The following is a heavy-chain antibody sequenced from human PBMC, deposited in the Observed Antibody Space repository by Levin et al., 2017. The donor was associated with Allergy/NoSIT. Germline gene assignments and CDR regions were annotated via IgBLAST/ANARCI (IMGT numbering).Heavy chain of an antibody. CDR2: IYWDDDK. D-gene: IGHD6-19*01. CDR3: AHSRAVAGLMRSPYNWFDP. J-gene: IGHJ5*02. V-gene: IGHV2-5*02. Sequence: SGPTLVKPTQTLTLTCTFSGFSLSTSGVGVGWIRQPPGKALEWLALIYWDDDKRYSPSLKSRLTITKDTSKNQVVLTMTNMDPVDTATYYCAHSRAVAGLMRSPYNWFDPWGQGTLVTVSS. CDR1: GFSLSTSGVG.